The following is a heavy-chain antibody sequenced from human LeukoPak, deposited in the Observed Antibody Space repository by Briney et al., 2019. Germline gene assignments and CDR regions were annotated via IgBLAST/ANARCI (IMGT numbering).Heavy chain of an antibody. CDR2: LYNTGST. Sequence: PSETLSLTCTVSGGSISSYYWSWIRQPPGKGLEWIGYLYNTGSTNYNPSLKSRVTISVGTSKNQFSLKVTSVTAADTAVYYCARGGGDLYYWGQGTLVTVSS. CDR3: ARGGGDLYY. V-gene: IGHV4-59*01. J-gene: IGHJ4*02. D-gene: IGHD4-17*01. CDR1: GGSISSYY.